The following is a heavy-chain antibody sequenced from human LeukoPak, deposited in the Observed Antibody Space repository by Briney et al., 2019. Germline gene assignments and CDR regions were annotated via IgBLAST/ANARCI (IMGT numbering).Heavy chain of an antibody. D-gene: IGHD3-22*01. CDR3: ARGPGYYYDSSGLNWFDP. J-gene: IGHJ5*02. CDR1: GFTFSSYE. Sequence: GGSLRLSCAASGFTFSSYEMNWVRQAPGKGLEWVSYISSSGSTIYYADSVKGRFTISRDNAKNSLYLQMNSLRAEDTAVYYCARGPGYYYDSSGLNWFDPWGQGTLVTVSS. V-gene: IGHV3-48*03. CDR2: ISSSGSTI.